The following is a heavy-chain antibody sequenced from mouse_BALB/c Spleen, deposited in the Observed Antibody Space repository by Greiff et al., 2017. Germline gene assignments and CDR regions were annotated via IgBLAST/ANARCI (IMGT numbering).Heavy chain of an antibody. CDR2: ISSGGSYT. CDR1: GFTFSSYG. J-gene: IGHJ4*01. D-gene: IGHD1-2*01. V-gene: IGHV5-6*01. Sequence: EVNLVESGGDLVKPGGSLKLSCAASGFTFSSYGMSWVRQTPDKRLEWVATISSGGSYTYYPDSVKGRFTISRDNAKNTLYLQMSSLKSEDTAMYYCARHPTAPMDYWGQGTSVTVSS. CDR3: ARHPTAPMDY.